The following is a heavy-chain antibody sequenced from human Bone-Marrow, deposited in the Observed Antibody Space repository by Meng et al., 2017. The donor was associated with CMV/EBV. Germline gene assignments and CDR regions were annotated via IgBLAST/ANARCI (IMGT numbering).Heavy chain of an antibody. CDR1: GFTFSSYS. CDR2: ISSSSSYI. D-gene: IGHD5-24*01. Sequence: SCAASGFTFSSYSMNWVRQAPGKGLEWVSSISSSSSYIYYADSVKGRFTISRDNAKNSLYLQMNSLRAEDTAVYYCARVESYYGMDVWGQGTTVTVSS. CDR3: ARVESYYGMDV. J-gene: IGHJ6*02. V-gene: IGHV3-21*01.